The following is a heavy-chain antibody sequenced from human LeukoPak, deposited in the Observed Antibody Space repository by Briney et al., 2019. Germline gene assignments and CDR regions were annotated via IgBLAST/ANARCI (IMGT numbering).Heavy chain of an antibody. J-gene: IGHJ3*02. V-gene: IGHV3-53*04. D-gene: IGHD2-2*01. CDR3: ARDRGDGYCTTSSCSHGFDI. CDR2: IYSGDNT. CDR1: GFSVGTNY. Sequence: GGSLRLSCAPSGFSVGTNYMSWVRQAPGKGLEWVSVIYSGDNTYYADSVKGRFTIARHMSENTLSIQMNSLRPDDTAVYYCARDRGDGYCTTSSCSHGFDIWGQGTVVTVSS.